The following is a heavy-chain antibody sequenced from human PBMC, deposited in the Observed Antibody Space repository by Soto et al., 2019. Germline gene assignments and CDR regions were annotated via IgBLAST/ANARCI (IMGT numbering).Heavy chain of an antibody. CDR3: ASVSAAAFDY. J-gene: IGHJ4*02. CDR2: ISYDGSNK. Sequence: QVQLVESGGGVVQPGRSLRLSCAASGFTFSSYAMHWVRQAPGKGLEWVAVISYDGSNKYYADSVKGRFTIYRDNSKNTLYLQMNSLRAEDTAVYYCASVSAAAFDYWGQGTLVTVSS. V-gene: IGHV3-30-3*01. D-gene: IGHD6-25*01. CDR1: GFTFSSYA.